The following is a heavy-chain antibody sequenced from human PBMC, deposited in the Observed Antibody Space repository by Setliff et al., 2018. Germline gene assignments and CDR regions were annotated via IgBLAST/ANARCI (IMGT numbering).Heavy chain of an antibody. D-gene: IGHD3-3*01. J-gene: IGHJ4*02. CDR2: INHSGST. CDR3: RFWSCYYKNDY. Sequence: PSETLSLTCTVYGGSFSNYYWSWIRQPPGKGLEWIGEINHSGSTNYNSYLTSRVTISVDTSTNQFSLKLSSVTAADTAVDYCRFWSCYYKNDYWGQGTLVTVSS. V-gene: IGHV4-34*01. CDR1: GGSFSNYY.